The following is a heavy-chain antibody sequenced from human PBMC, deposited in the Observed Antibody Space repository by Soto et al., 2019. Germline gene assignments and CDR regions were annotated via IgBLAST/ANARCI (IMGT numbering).Heavy chain of an antibody. J-gene: IGHJ4*02. V-gene: IGHV1-8*01. CDR3: ARLKGGVGDPAFDY. CDR1: GYTFTSYD. CDR2: MNPNSGNT. Sequence: GASVKYSCKASGYTFTSYDINSVRQATGQGLEWMGWMNPNSGNTGYAQKFQGRVTMIRNTSIDTAYLHWSSLKASDTAMYYCARLKGGVGDPAFDYWGPGTLVTVSS. D-gene: IGHD1-26*01.